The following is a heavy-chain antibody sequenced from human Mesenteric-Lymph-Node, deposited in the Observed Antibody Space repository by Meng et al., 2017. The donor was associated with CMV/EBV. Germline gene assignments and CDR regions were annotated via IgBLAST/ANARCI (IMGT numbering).Heavy chain of an antibody. J-gene: IGHJ4*02. D-gene: IGHD1-14*01. Sequence: GGSLRLSCAASGFTLSSYSMNWVRQAPGKGLEWISYITSSSSTIYSADSVNGRFTISRDNAKNLLYLQMNSLRAEDTAVYYCAKSHRIGVTGAVPPRIFDYWGQGTLVTVSS. V-gene: IGHV3-48*04. CDR1: GFTLSSYS. CDR3: AKSHRIGVTGAVPPRIFDY. CDR2: ITSSSSTI.